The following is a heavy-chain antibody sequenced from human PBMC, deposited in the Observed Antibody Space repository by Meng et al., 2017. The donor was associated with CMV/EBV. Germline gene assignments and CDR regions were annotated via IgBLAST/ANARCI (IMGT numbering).Heavy chain of an antibody. J-gene: IGHJ3*02. V-gene: IGHV3-15*01. CDR3: TTDKPAGDIVVVPAAHAHDI. CDR2: IKSKTDGGTT. CDR1: GFTFSNAW. Sequence: GESLKISCAASGFTFSNAWMSWVRQAPGKGLEWVGRIKSKTDGGTTDYAAPVKGRFTISRDDSKNTLYLQMNSLKTEDTAVYYCTTDKPAGDIVVVPAAHAHDIRGQGTMVTVSS. D-gene: IGHD2-2*01.